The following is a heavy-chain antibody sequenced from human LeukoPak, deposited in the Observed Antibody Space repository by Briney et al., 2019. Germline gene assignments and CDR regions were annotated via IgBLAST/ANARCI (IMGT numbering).Heavy chain of an antibody. V-gene: IGHV1-3*01. J-gene: IGHJ3*02. CDR2: INAGNGNT. CDR3: ARGRAGIAGAGPDFDI. D-gene: IGHD6-19*01. CDR1: GYTFTSYA. Sequence: ASVKVSCKASGYTFTSYAMHWVRQAPGQRLEWMGWINAGNGNTKYSQKFQGRVTITRDTSASTAYMELSSLRSEDTAVYYCARGRAGIAGAGPDFDIWGQGTMVTVSS.